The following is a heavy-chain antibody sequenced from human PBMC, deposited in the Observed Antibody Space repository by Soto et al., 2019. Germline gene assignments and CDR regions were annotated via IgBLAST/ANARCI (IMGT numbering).Heavy chain of an antibody. Sequence: SETLSLTCSVYGASFSGYYWSWIRQSPGKGLEWIGEIHHSGSTHYNPSLKSRLTFSIDESQSQFYMMLTSVTAADTALYFCARGHSTSGYDSWGQGSLVTVSS. J-gene: IGHJ4*02. CDR1: GASFSGYY. D-gene: IGHD6-6*01. CDR3: ARGHSTSGYDS. V-gene: IGHV4-34*01. CDR2: IHHSGST.